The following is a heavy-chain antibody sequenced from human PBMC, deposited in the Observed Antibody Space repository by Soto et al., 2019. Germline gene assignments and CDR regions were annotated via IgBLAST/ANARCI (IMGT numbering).Heavy chain of an antibody. CDR1: GYSFTSYW. Sequence: PGESRKISCKSSGYSFTSYWSGWVRQMPGKGLEWMGIIYPGDSDTRYSPSFQGQVTISADKSISTAYLQWSSLKASDTAMYYCARYDSSGYHTANYYYYGMDAWGQGTTVTISS. V-gene: IGHV5-51*01. D-gene: IGHD3-22*01. J-gene: IGHJ6*02. CDR2: IYPGDSDT. CDR3: ARYDSSGYHTANYYYYGMDA.